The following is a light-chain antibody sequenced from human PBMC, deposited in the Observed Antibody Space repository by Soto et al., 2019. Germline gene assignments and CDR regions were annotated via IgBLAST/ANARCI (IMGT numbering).Light chain of an antibody. J-gene: IGKJ2*01. CDR3: QRYSDYQYI. CDR1: QSITTW. CDR2: KAT. V-gene: IGKV1-5*03. Sequence: DIQMTQSPSTLSASVGDRVTITCRASQSITTWLAWYQQKPGKAPKPLIYKATNLQSGVPSRFSGSGSGTEFSLTISSLQPDDFATYYCQRYSDYQYIFGQGTKLEIK.